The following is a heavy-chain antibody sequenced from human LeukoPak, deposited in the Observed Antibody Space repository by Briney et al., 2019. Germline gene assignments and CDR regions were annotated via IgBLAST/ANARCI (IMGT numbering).Heavy chain of an antibody. V-gene: IGHV3-30*02. D-gene: IGHD3-10*01. CDR3: AKSYYRSGSPPLDY. J-gene: IGHJ4*02. CDR2: IRYDGSNK. CDR1: GFTFSSYG. Sequence: GGSLRLSCAASGFTFSSYGMHWVRQAPGKGLEWVAVIRYDGSNKYYADSVKGRFTISRDNSKNTLYLQMNSLRAEDTAVYYCAKSYYRSGSPPLDYWGQGTLVTVSS.